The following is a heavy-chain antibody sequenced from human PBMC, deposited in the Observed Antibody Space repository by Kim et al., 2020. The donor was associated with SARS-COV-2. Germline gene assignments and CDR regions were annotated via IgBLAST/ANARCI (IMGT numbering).Heavy chain of an antibody. CDR2: IDISGSTI. V-gene: IGHV3-48*03. D-gene: IGHD3-16*01. J-gene: IGHJ3*02. CDR3: ARDDYAGNSFVDGRDI. Sequence: GGSLRLSCAASGFTFSSYEMNWVRQAPGKGLVWVSHIDISGSTIYYADSVKGRFTISRDNAKNSLYLQMNSLGAEDTAIYYCARDDYAGNSFVDGRDIWGQGTVVPVST. CDR1: GFTFSSYE.